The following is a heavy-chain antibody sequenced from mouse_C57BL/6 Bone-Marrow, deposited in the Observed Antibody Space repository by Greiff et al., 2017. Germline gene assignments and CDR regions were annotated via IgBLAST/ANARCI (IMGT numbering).Heavy chain of an antibody. V-gene: IGHV5-4*01. CDR1: GFTFSSYA. Sequence: EVKLQESGGGLVKPGGSLKLSCAASGFTFSSYAMSWVRQTPEKRLEWVATISDGGSYTYYPDNVKGRFTISRDNAKNNLYLQMSHLKSEDTAMYYCARDDGYSVWFAYWGQGTLVTVSA. CDR2: ISDGGSYT. D-gene: IGHD2-3*01. CDR3: ARDDGYSVWFAY. J-gene: IGHJ3*01.